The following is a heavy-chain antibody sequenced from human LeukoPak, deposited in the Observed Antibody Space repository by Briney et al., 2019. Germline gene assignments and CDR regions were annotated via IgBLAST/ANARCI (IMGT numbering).Heavy chain of an antibody. CDR2: INHSGST. CDR3: ARGGYYGSGNDFRFDP. CDR1: GGSFSAYY. D-gene: IGHD3-10*01. V-gene: IGHV4-34*01. J-gene: IGHJ5*02. Sequence: SETLSLTCAVYGGSFSAYYWSWLRQPPGKGLEWIGEINHSGSTNCNPSLKSRVTISVDTSNNQFSLKLSSVTAADTAIYYCARGGYYGSGNDFRFDPGGQGTLVTVSA.